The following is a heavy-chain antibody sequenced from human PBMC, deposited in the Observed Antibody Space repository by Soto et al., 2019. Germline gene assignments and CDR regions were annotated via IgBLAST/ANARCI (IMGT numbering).Heavy chain of an antibody. D-gene: IGHD3-3*01. CDR3: AGSLSEQRDFFAS. V-gene: IGHV1-3*01. CDR2: INAGNVNT. CDR1: GYTFTSYA. J-gene: IGHJ4*02. Sequence: QVQLVQSGAEVKKPGASVKVSCKASGYTFTSYAMHWVRQAPGQRLEWMGWINAGNVNTKYSQKLQGIVTISRDTSASTAYMDLSSLRSEDTAVYYCAGSLSEQRDFFASWGQGTLVTVSS.